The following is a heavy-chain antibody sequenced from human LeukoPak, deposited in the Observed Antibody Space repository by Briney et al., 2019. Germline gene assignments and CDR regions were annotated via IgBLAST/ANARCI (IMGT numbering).Heavy chain of an antibody. CDR1: GFTFSSYG. CDR3: ARDFHYYDSSGYPDTT. V-gene: IGHV3-33*01. Sequence: PGGSLRLSCAASGFTFSSYGMHWVRQAPGKGLEWVAVIWYDGSNKYYADSVKGRFTISRDNSKNMLYLQMNSLRAEDTAVYYCARDFHYYDSSGYPDTTWGQGTLVTVSS. J-gene: IGHJ5*02. D-gene: IGHD3-22*01. CDR2: IWYDGSNK.